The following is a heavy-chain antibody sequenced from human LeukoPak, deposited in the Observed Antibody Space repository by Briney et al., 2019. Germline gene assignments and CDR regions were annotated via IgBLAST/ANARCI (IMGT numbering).Heavy chain of an antibody. V-gene: IGHV1-69*13. CDR2: IIPIFGTA. CDR1: GGTFSSYA. J-gene: IGHJ3*02. D-gene: IGHD2-21*01. CDR3: ARRKSYCGGDCYDAFDI. Sequence: GASVKVSCKASGGTFSSYAISWVRQAPGQGLEWMGGIIPIFGTANYAQKFQGRVTITADESTSTAYMELSSLRSEDTAVYYCARRKSYCGGDCYDAFDIWGQGTMVTVSS.